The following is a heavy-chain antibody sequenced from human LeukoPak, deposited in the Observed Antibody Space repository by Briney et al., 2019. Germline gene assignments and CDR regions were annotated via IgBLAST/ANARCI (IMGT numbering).Heavy chain of an antibody. Sequence: GASVKVSCKVSGYTLTELSTHWVRQAPGKGLEWMGGFDPEDGETIYAQKFQGRVTMTEDTSTDTAYMELSSLRSEDTAVYYCAAGYCSGGSCYNWFDPWGQGTLVTVSS. CDR2: FDPEDGET. V-gene: IGHV1-24*01. D-gene: IGHD2-15*01. CDR3: AAGYCSGGSCYNWFDP. J-gene: IGHJ5*02. CDR1: GYTLTELS.